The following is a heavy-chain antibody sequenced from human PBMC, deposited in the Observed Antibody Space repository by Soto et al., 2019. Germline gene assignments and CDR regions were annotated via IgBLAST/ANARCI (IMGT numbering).Heavy chain of an antibody. CDR1: GYTFTSYA. V-gene: IGHV1-3*01. D-gene: IGHD6-19*01. Sequence: ASVKVSCKASGYTFTSYAIHWVRQAPGQRLEWMGWINAGNGNTKYSQKLQGRVTITRDTSASTAYMELTSLISEDTAVYYCARSGYSSGWYHWYFDFWGRGTLVTVSS. CDR3: ARSGYSSGWYHWYFDF. J-gene: IGHJ2*01. CDR2: INAGNGNT.